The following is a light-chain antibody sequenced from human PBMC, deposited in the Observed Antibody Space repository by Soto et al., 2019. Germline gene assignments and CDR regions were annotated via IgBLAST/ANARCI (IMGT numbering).Light chain of an antibody. V-gene: IGKV1-27*01. CDR1: QDISVY. Sequence: DIQMTQSPSSLSASVGDRVTITCRASQDISVYLAWYQQKPGKVPKLLIYSASTLQSGLPSRFSGSGSGTDFPPTISSLQPEVVATYYWQKFNTAPLTFGQGTRLEIK. CDR3: QKFNTAPLT. J-gene: IGKJ5*01. CDR2: SAS.